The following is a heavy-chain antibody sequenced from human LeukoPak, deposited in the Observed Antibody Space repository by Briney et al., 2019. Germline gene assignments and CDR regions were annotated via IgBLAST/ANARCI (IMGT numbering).Heavy chain of an antibody. Sequence: GASVKVSCKASGYTFTSYDINWVRQATGQGLEWMGWMNPNSGRTGYAQKFQGRVTITRNTSISTAYMELSGLRSEDTAVYYCARGRSTGYPYYFEYWGQGTLVTVSS. V-gene: IGHV1-8*03. CDR3: ARGRSTGYPYYFEY. CDR1: GYTFTSYD. D-gene: IGHD5-12*01. CDR2: MNPNSGRT. J-gene: IGHJ4*02.